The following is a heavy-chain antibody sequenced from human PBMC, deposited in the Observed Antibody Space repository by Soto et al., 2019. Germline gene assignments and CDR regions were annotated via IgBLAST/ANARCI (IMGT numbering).Heavy chain of an antibody. CDR1: GFAFDNYA. Sequence: QVQLVESGGGVVQPGRSLRLSCAASGFAFDNYAMHWVRQAPGKGLEGVALTSRDGGKRYYTDSVKGRFTISRDNSKNTLFLQMNSLRAEDTARYYCAKDRDIAYHLEGGFYYSGMDVWGQGTTVTVSS. V-gene: IGHV3-30-3*01. CDR2: TSRDGGKR. J-gene: IGHJ6*02. CDR3: AKDRDIAYHLEGGFYYSGMDV. D-gene: IGHD5-12*01.